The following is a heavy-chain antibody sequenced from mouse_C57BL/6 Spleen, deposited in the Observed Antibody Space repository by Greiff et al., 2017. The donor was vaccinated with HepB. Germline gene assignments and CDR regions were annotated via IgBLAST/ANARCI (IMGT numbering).Heavy chain of an antibody. CDR2: INPNNGGT. CDR3: ARGDGYGAWFAY. Sequence: EVQLQQSGPELVKPGASVKISCKASGYTFTDYYMNWVKQSHGKSLEWIGDINPNNGGTSYNQKFKGKATLTVDKSSSTAYMELRSLTSEDSAVYYCARGDGYGAWFAYWGQGTLVTVSA. D-gene: IGHD2-2*01. J-gene: IGHJ3*01. CDR1: GYTFTDYY. V-gene: IGHV1-26*01.